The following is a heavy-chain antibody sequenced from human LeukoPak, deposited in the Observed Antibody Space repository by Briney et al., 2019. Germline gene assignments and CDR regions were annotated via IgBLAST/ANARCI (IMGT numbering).Heavy chain of an antibody. J-gene: IGHJ4*02. V-gene: IGHV3-23*01. CDR2: ISVSGGST. D-gene: IGHD2-2*01. Sequence: GGSLRLSCAASGFTFSNYAMSWVRQAPGKGLEWVSAISVSGGSTYYADSVKGRFTISRDNSKNTLYLQMNSLRAEDTAVYYCARGRPEYCSSTSCYAHNYWGQGTLVTVSS. CDR1: GFTFSNYA. CDR3: ARGRPEYCSSTSCYAHNY.